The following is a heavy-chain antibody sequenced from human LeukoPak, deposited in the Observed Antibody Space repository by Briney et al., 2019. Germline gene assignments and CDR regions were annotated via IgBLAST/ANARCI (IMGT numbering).Heavy chain of an antibody. Sequence: PGGSLRLSCAASGFTFSNYVMGWVRQDPGKGLQWVSIINGSGSFTSYADSVKGRLTISRDNSKNTLYLQMNSLRAEDTAVYYCARARWSGGYYPYWGQGTLVTVSS. CDR2: INGSGSFT. CDR3: ARARWSGGYYPY. CDR1: GFTFSNYV. J-gene: IGHJ4*02. V-gene: IGHV3-23*05. D-gene: IGHD3-3*01.